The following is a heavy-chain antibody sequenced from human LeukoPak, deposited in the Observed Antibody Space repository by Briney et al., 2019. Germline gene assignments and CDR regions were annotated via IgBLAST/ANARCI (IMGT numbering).Heavy chain of an antibody. V-gene: IGHV3-23*01. D-gene: IGHD2-21*02. Sequence: GGSLRLSCAASGFTFSSYAMSWVRQAPGKGLEWVSAISGSGGSTYYADSVKGRFTISRDNSKNTLYLQMNSLRAEDTAVYYCARGWVVTATPYYYGMDVWGQGTTVTVSS. CDR3: ARGWVVTATPYYYGMDV. J-gene: IGHJ6*02. CDR2: ISGSGGST. CDR1: GFTFSSYA.